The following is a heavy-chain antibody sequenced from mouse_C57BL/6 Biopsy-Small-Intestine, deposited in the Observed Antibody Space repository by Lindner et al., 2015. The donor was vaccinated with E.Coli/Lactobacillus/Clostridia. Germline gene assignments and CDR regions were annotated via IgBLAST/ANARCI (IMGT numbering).Heavy chain of an antibody. J-gene: IGHJ2*01. Sequence: VQLQESGPELVKPGASVKISCKASGYSFTGYYMNWVKQSPEKSLEWIGEINPITGGTTYKQKFKAKATLTVDKSSNTAYMQLKSLTSEDSAVYYCARSYYDNLDYWGQGTTLTVSS. CDR3: ARSYYDNLDY. CDR2: INPITGGT. V-gene: IGHV1-42*01. CDR1: GYSFTGYY. D-gene: IGHD2-10*01.